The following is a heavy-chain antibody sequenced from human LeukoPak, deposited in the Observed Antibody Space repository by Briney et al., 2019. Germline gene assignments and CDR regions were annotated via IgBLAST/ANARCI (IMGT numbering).Heavy chain of an antibody. V-gene: IGHV3-7*04. CDR1: GFTFSSFW. CDR3: ARDRVSYFDD. D-gene: IGHD2-21*01. J-gene: IGHJ4*02. CDR2: IKQDGSEN. Sequence: PGGSLRLSCAASGFTFSSFWMSWVRQPPGKGLEWVANIKQDGSENYYVDSVKGRFTISRDNAKNSLILQMTSLRAEDTAVYYCARDRVSYFDDWGQGTLVTVSS.